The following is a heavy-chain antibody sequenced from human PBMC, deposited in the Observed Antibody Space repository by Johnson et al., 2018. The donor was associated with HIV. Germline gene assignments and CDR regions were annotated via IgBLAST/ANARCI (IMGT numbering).Heavy chain of an antibody. CDR3: ARARLLWFRELWPHDAFDI. CDR1: GFTFSDYG. D-gene: IGHD3-10*01. Sequence: QMLLVESGGGVVQPGGSLRLSCAASGFTFSDYGIHWVRQVPGKGLEWVAFIRYDGSNKYYADSVKGRFTISRDNSKNTLYLQMNSLRAEDTAVYYCARARLLWFRELWPHDAFDIWGQWTRVTVSS. J-gene: IGHJ3*02. CDR2: IRYDGSNK. V-gene: IGHV3-30*02.